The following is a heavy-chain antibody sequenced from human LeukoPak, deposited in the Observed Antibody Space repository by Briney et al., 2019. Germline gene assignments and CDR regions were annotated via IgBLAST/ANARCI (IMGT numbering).Heavy chain of an antibody. V-gene: IGHV4-4*07. CDR2: IFTSGIT. Sequence: PSETLSLTCTVSGGSISIYYWNWIRQPAGKGLEWIGRIFTSGITNYNPSLKSRATMSVDTSKNQFSLNLSSVIAADTAIYYCARETSGTYYNPLGYMDVWGKGTTVTVSS. CDR3: ARETSGTYYNPLGYMDV. D-gene: IGHD3-10*01. CDR1: GGSISIYY. J-gene: IGHJ6*03.